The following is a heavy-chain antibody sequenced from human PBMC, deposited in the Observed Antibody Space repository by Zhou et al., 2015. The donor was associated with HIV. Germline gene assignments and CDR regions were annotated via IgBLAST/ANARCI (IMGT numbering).Heavy chain of an antibody. V-gene: IGHV1-69*01. J-gene: IGHJ1*01. Sequence: QVQLVQSGAEVKKPGSSVKVSCKASGGTFSSYAISWVRQAPGQGLEWMGGIIPIFGTANYAQKFQGRVTITADESTSTAYMELSSLRSEDTAVYYCARESSPARGGNREQYFQHWGQGTLVTVSS. CDR3: ARESSPARGGNREQYFQH. CDR1: GGTFSSYA. CDR2: IIPIFGTA. D-gene: IGHD4-23*01.